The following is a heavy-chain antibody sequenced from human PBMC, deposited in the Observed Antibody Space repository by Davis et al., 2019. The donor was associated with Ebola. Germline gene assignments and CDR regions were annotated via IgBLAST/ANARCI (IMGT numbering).Heavy chain of an antibody. CDR3: ARRFFDSSGSSAFDI. Sequence: DSDTRYSQSFQGQATMSVDESISTAYLQWSSLKATDTAVYFCARRFFDSSGSSAFDIWGQGTLVIVSS. V-gene: IGHV5-51*01. J-gene: IGHJ3*02. CDR2: DSDT. D-gene: IGHD3-22*01.